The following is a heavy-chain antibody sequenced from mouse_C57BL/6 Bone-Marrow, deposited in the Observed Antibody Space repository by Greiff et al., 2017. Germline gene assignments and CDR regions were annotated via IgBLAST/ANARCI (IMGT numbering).Heavy chain of an antibody. CDR2: IYPGSGNT. D-gene: IGHD1-1*01. CDR3: ARGDNGSSYWYFDV. CDR1: GYTFTDYY. J-gene: IGHJ1*03. V-gene: IGHV1-76*01. Sequence: VQLQQSGAELVRPGASVKLSCKASGYTFTDYYINWVKQRPGQGLEWIARIYPGSGNTYYNEKFKGKATLTAEKSSSSAYMQLSRLTSEDSAVYFCARGDNGSSYWYFDVWGTGTTVTVSS.